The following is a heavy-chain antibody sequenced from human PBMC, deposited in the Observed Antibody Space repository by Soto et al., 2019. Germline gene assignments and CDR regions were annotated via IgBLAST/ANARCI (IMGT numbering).Heavy chain of an antibody. V-gene: IGHV4-4*02. Sequence: QVQLQESGPGLVKPSGTLSLTCAVSGGSISSSNWWSWVRQPPGKGLEWIGEIYHSGSTNYNPSLTRRVTISVHKSKNQFSLKLSYVTAADTAVYYCASKSSGYHRGWFDPWGQGTLVTVSS. CDR3: ASKSSGYHRGWFDP. CDR2: IYHSGST. D-gene: IGHD3-22*01. J-gene: IGHJ5*02. CDR1: GGSISSSNW.